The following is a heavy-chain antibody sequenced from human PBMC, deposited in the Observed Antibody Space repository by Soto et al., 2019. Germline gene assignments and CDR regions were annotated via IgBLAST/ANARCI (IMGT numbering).Heavy chain of an antibody. CDR2: ISYRVDT. CDR3: ARGDTRYNWKNAFDP. D-gene: IGHD1-20*01. V-gene: IGHV4-30-4*01. J-gene: IGHJ5*02. CDR1: GDSFSSDDYY. Sequence: SETLSLTCTVSGDSFSSDDYYRSWIRQPPGKGLEWIGYISYRVDTYYSPSLKSRVTMSIDTSKNQFSLNVSSVTAADMAVYYCARGDTRYNWKNAFDPWGQGTLVTVCS.